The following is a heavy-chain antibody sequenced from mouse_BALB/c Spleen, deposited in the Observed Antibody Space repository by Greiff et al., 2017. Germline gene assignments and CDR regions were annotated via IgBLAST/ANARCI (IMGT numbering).Heavy chain of an antibody. V-gene: IGHV5-17*02. CDR1: GFTFSSFG. Sequence: EVTLLESGGGLVQPGGSRKLSCAASGFTFSSFGMYWVRQAPEKGLEWVAYISSGSSTIYYADTVRGRFTISRDNPRDTLFLQMTSLGSEDTAMYYCGRDGSSLLAYWGQGTRVTVSA. CDR3: GRDGSSLLAY. J-gene: IGHJ3*01. CDR2: ISSGSSTI. D-gene: IGHD1-1*01.